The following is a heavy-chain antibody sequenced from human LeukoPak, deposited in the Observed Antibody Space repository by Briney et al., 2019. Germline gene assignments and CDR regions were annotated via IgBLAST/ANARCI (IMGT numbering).Heavy chain of an antibody. D-gene: IGHD3-22*01. CDR2: INSDGSST. CDR1: GFTFSSYW. V-gene: IGHV3-74*01. J-gene: IGHJ4*02. CDR3: ARDFPDSSGLIDY. Sequence: GGSLRLSCAASGFTFSSYWMHWVRQAPGKGLVWVSRINSDGSSTSYADSVKGRFTISRDNSKNTLYLQMNSLRAEDTAVYYCARDFPDSSGLIDYWGQGTLVTVSS.